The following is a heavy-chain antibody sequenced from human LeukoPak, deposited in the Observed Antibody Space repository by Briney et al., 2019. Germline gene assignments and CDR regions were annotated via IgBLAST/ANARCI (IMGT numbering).Heavy chain of an antibody. Sequence: SETLSLTCAVYGGSFSGYYWSWIRQPPGKGLEWIGEISHSGSTNYSPSLKSRVTISVDTSKNQFSLKLSSVTAADTAVYYCARAYHSSGWYSYLAYWGQGTLVTVSS. CDR3: ARAYHSSGWYSYLAY. D-gene: IGHD6-19*01. J-gene: IGHJ4*02. CDR2: ISHSGST. CDR1: GGSFSGYY. V-gene: IGHV4-34*01.